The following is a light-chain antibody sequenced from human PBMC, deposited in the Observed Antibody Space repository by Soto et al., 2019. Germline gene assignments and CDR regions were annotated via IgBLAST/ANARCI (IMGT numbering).Light chain of an antibody. CDR1: QSLNSL. CDR2: DAS. J-gene: IGKJ1*01. V-gene: IGKV1-5*01. Sequence: DIHMTQSPSTLSASVGDRVTITCRASQSLNSLLAWYQQKPGRAPKLLIYDASTLESGVPSRFSGSGSGTEFTLTISSLQTDDFATYYCQQYNSYSSWTFGQGT. CDR3: QQYNSYSSWT.